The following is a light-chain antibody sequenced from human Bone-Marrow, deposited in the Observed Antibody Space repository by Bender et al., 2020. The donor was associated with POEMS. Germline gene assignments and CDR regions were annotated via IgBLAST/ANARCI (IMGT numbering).Light chain of an antibody. CDR2: ETY. Sequence: QSALTQPPSASGSPGQSITLFCSGTTSDVGKYNHVSWYLQRPGEVPKLLIYETYGRPSGVSDRFVGSKSGNTASLTISGLQADDEADYYCSSFTTISTFVFGGGTKLTVL. CDR3: SSFTTISTFV. CDR1: TSDVGKYNH. J-gene: IGLJ2*01. V-gene: IGLV2-14*02.